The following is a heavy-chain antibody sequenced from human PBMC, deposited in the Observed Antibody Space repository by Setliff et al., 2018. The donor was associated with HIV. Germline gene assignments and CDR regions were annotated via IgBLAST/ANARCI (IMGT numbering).Heavy chain of an antibody. D-gene: IGHD1-26*01. CDR2: VYDSGST. CDR3: AGGPGTTSIDY. J-gene: IGHJ4*02. CDR1: GASMRGHY. Sequence: SETLSLTCTVSGASMRGHYWNWIRQPPGKGLEWIGYVYDSGSTNYNMSLWSRVTISLDASRNQFSLELISVTAADTAVYYCAGGPGTTSIDYWAQGTLVTFS. V-gene: IGHV4-59*11.